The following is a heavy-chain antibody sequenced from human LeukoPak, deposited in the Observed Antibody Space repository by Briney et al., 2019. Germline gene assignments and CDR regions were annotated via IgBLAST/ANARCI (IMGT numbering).Heavy chain of an antibody. D-gene: IGHD2-15*01. CDR1: GGSISSYY. Sequence: SETLSLTCTVSGGSISSYYWSWIRQPAGKGLEWIGRIYTSGSTNYNPSLKSRVTMSVDTSKNQFSLKLSSVTAADTAVYYCARGSRGSEGNVYYYYYYMDVWGKGTTVTVSS. CDR2: IYTSGST. CDR3: ARGSRGSEGNVYYYYYYMDV. V-gene: IGHV4-4*07. J-gene: IGHJ6*03.